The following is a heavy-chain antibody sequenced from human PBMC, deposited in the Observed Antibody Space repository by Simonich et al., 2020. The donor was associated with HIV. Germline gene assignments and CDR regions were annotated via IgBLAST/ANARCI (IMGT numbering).Heavy chain of an antibody. CDR3: ARVYYDSSGYSHVRYFDL. CDR1: GYSFPAYY. D-gene: IGHD3-22*01. J-gene: IGHJ2*01. Sequence: QVQLVQSVAEVIQPGASVKVSCKASGYSFPAYYMHWGRQAPGQGLEWVGRINTNGGDTDYAQKFQGRVTMTRDTSINTAYMELSRLRYDDTALYYCARVYYDSSGYSHVRYFDLWGRGTLVTVSS. V-gene: IGHV1-2*06. CDR2: INTNGGDT.